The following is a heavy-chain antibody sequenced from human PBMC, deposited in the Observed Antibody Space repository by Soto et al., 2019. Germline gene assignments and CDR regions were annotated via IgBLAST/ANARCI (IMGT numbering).Heavy chain of an antibody. Sequence: QLQLQESGPGLVKPSETLSLTCTVSGGSISSGTYYWAWIRQPPGKGLEWIGIIYYTGSTYYNPSLRSRVTISVDTSKNQFSLELSSVAAADTAGYYCARPGSSRYFDYWGQGTLVTVSS. CDR2: IYYTGST. V-gene: IGHV4-39*01. CDR3: ARPGSSRYFDY. CDR1: GGSISSGTYY. D-gene: IGHD6-6*01. J-gene: IGHJ4*02.